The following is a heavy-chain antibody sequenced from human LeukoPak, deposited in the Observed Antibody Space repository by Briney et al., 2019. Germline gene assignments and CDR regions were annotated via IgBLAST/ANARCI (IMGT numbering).Heavy chain of an antibody. CDR1: GGSISSYY. CDR3: ARGIIRSYGAFDI. V-gene: IGHV4-59*12. J-gene: IGHJ3*02. CDR2: IYYSGST. D-gene: IGHD1-26*01. Sequence: SETLSLTCTVSGGSISSYYWSWIRQPPGKGLEWIGYIYYSGSTNYNPSLKSRVTISVDTSKNQFSLKLSSVTAADTAVYYCARGIIRSYGAFDIWGQGTMVTVSS.